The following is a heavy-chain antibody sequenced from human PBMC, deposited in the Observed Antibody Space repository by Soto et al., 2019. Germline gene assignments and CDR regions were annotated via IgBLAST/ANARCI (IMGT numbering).Heavy chain of an antibody. Sequence: GGSLRLSCAASGFTSSSYAMHWVRQAPGKGLEWVAVISYDGSNKYYADSVKGRFTISRDNSKNTLYLQMNSLRAEDTAVYYCARDITDYGETGYFQHWGQGTLVTVSS. CDR1: GFTSSSYA. V-gene: IGHV3-30-3*01. CDR3: ARDITDYGETGYFQH. J-gene: IGHJ1*01. CDR2: ISYDGSNK. D-gene: IGHD4-17*01.